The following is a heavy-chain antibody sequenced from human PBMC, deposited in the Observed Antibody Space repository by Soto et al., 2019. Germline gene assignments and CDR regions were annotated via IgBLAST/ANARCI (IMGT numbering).Heavy chain of an antibody. V-gene: IGHV3-30*18. CDR3: AKDLSVVTTNLWDY. Sequence: QVQLVESGGGVVQPGRSLRLSCAASGFTFSSYGMHWVRQAPGKGLEWVAVISYDGSNKYYADSVKGRFTISRVNSKNTLYLQMNSLRAEDTAVYYCAKDLSVVTTNLWDYWGQGTLVTVSS. CDR1: GFTFSSYG. D-gene: IGHD2-15*01. CDR2: ISYDGSNK. J-gene: IGHJ4*02.